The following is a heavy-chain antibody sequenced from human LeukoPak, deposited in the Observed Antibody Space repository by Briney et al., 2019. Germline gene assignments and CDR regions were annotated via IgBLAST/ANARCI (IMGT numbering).Heavy chain of an antibody. V-gene: IGHV3-30*18. CDR1: GFTSGSYG. Sequence: GGSLRLSCAASGFTSGSYGMHWVRQAPGKGLEWVAVISYDGSNKYYADSVKGRFTISRDNSKNTLYLQMNSLRAEDTAVYYCAKEGSNSFTGYWGQGTLVTVSS. CDR2: ISYDGSNK. D-gene: IGHD6-13*01. CDR3: AKEGSNSFTGY. J-gene: IGHJ4*02.